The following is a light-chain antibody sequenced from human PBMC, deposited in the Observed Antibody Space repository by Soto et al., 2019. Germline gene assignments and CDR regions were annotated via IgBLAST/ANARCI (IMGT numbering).Light chain of an antibody. CDR1: QSISSY. J-gene: IGKJ3*01. Sequence: DIQMTQSPYSLSASVGDTVTITCRASQSISSYLNWYQQKPGKAPKLLIYAASSLQSGVPSRFSGSGSGTDFTLTISSLQPEDFATYYCQQSYSTLFTFGPGTKVDI. CDR2: AAS. V-gene: IGKV1-39*01. CDR3: QQSYSTLFT.